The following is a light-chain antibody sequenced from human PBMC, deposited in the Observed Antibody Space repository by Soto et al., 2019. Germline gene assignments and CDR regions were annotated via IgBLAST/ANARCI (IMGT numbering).Light chain of an antibody. J-gene: IGKJ1*01. Sequence: DIQMTQSPSTLSASVGDRVTITCRARQNIVNWLAWYQQKPGKAPNLLIYKTSTLQRGVPSRFSGSGSGTEFTLTISSLQPDDFATYYCQHYNSYSEAFGQGTKVDIK. CDR2: KTS. CDR1: QNIVNW. V-gene: IGKV1-5*03. CDR3: QHYNSYSEA.